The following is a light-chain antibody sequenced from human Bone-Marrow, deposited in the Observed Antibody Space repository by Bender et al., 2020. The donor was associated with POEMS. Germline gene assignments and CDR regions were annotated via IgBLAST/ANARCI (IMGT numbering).Light chain of an antibody. CDR2: DDR. J-gene: IGLJ3*02. CDR3: QVWDSSSNHRV. Sequence: SYALTQPPSVSVAPGKTATITCGGDSIDVESVNWYKQEPGLAPILVIFDDRDRPSGIPDRISGSTSGNTATLTISRVEVGDEADYYCQVWDSSSNHRVFGGGTKLTVL. CDR1: SIDVES. V-gene: IGLV3-21*04.